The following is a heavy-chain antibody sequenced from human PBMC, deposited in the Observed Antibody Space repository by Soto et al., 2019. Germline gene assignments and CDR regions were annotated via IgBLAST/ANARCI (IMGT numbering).Heavy chain of an antibody. V-gene: IGHV4-59*08. Sequence: SETLSLTCTVSGGSISGHYWSWIRQSPGKGLECIGYMSYSGDSNSSPSLKSRVTMSVDTSENQFSLKLSSVTAADAAVYFCARVRDPYGGGDGYPPTPNWFDPWGQGTLVTVSS. J-gene: IGHJ5*02. CDR2: MSYSGDS. D-gene: IGHD2-21*02. CDR3: ARVRDPYGGGDGYPPTPNWFDP. CDR1: GGSISGHY.